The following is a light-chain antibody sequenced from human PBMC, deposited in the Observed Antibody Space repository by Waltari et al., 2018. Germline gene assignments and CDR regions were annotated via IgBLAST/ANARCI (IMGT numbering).Light chain of an antibody. CDR3: QQRYKWPLT. V-gene: IGKV3-11*01. CDR1: QSVSTY. Sequence: EIVLTQSPATLSLSPGERATLSCRASQSVSTYLAWSQQRPGLVPRLLIYDSSNRATGIPARFSGSGSVTDFTRTISSFEPDDLAVYYCQQRYKWPLTFGGGSKVEI. J-gene: IGKJ4*01. CDR2: DSS.